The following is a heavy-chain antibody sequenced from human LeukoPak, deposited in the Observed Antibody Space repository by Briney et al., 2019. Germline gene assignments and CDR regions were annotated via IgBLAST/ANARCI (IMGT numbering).Heavy chain of an antibody. CDR2: ISYDGSNK. V-gene: IGHV3-30*03. CDR1: GFTFSSYS. CDR3: ARRGSYYDFWSALSKRGFDY. D-gene: IGHD3-3*01. J-gene: IGHJ4*02. Sequence: GGSLRLSCAASGFTFSSYSMNWVRQAPGKGLEWVAVISYDGSNKHYADSVKGRFTISRDNSKNTLYLQMNSLRAEDTAVYYCARRGSYYDFWSALSKRGFDYWGQGTLVTVSS.